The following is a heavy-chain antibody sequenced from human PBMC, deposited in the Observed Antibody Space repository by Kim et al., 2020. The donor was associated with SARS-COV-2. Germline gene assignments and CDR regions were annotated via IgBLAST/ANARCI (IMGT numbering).Heavy chain of an antibody. D-gene: IGHD3-22*01. J-gene: IGHJ6*03. Sequence: SETLSLTCTVSSASFSENYWSWIRQPPGRGLEWIGYIYHTGTTNYNPSLKSRVAISVDSSKNQFSLNLNSMTTADTAVYYCVSERGDSSGFIHSWGMGT. CDR3: VSERGDSSGFIHS. CDR1: SASFSENY. V-gene: IGHV4-59*03. CDR2: IYHTGTT.